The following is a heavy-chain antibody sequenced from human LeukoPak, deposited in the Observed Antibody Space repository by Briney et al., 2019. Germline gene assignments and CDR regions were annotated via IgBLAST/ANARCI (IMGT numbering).Heavy chain of an antibody. J-gene: IGHJ5*02. CDR2: IYTSGST. V-gene: IGHV4-4*07. CDR3: ARDKTGDYGDLNWFDP. Sequence: PSETLSLTCTVSGGSISSYYWSWMRQPVGKGLEWIGRIYTSGSTKYNPSLKSRVAMSVDTSKNQFSLKLSSVTAADTAVYYCARDKTGDYGDLNWFDPWAREPWSPSPQ. CDR1: GGSISSYY. D-gene: IGHD4-17*01.